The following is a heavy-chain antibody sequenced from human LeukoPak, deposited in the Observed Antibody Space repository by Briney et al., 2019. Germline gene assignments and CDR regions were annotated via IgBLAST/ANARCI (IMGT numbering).Heavy chain of an antibody. Sequence: VASVKVSCKASGYTFTSYDINWVRQAAGQGLEWMGWMNPNSGNTGYAQKFQGRVTMTRNTSISTAYMELSSLRSEDTAVYYCARGLRYCSGGRCSYHFDYWGQGTLVTVSS. V-gene: IGHV1-8*01. J-gene: IGHJ4*02. CDR2: MNPNSGNT. CDR3: ARGLRYCSGGRCSYHFDY. CDR1: GYTFTSYD. D-gene: IGHD2-15*01.